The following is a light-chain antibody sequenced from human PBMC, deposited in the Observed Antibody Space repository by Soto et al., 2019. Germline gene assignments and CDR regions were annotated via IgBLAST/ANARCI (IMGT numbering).Light chain of an antibody. CDR3: QQRSSWIT. V-gene: IGKV3-11*01. J-gene: IGKJ5*01. CDR1: QSVSYY. Sequence: EIVLTQSPGTLSLSPGERATLSCRASQSVSYYLAWYQQKPGQAPRLLIFDASNRATGIPARFSGSGSGTDFTLTISSLEPEDFAVYYCQQRSSWITFGQGTRLEI. CDR2: DAS.